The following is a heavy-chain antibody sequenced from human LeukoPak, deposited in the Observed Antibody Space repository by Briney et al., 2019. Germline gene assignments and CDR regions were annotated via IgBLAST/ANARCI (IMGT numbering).Heavy chain of an antibody. V-gene: IGHV3-30-3*01. Sequence: GGSLRLSCAASGFTFNSYWMSWVRQAPGKGLEWVAVISYDGSNKYYADSVKGRFTISRDNSKNTLYLQMNSLRAEDTAVYYCARDNYDYWGQGTLVTVSS. J-gene: IGHJ4*02. CDR3: ARDNYDY. D-gene: IGHD5-24*01. CDR2: ISYDGSNK. CDR1: GFTFNSYW.